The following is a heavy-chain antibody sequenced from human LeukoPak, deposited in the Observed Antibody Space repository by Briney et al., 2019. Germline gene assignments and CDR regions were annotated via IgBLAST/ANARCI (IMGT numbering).Heavy chain of an antibody. J-gene: IGHJ4*02. D-gene: IGHD3-16*02. CDR1: GGTFSSYA. CDR2: IIPIFGTA. V-gene: IGHV1-69*05. Sequence: GASVKVSCKASGGTFSSYAISWVRQAPGQGLEWMGRIIPIFGTANYAQKFQGRVTITTDESTSTAYMELSSLRSEDTAVYYCASSRRGKGYPFEWWGQGTLVTVSS. CDR3: ASSRRGKGYPFEW.